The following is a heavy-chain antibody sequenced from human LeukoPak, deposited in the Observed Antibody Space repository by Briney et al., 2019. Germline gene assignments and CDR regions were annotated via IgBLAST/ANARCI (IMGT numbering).Heavy chain of an antibody. CDR3: ARVRLPIYFQH. D-gene: IGHD3-16*01. CDR1: GFTFSSYA. Sequence: PGGSLRLSCAASGFTFSSYAMNWVRQAPGKGLEWVSTISGSGGSTYNADSVKGRFTISRDNSKNTLYLQMNSLRAEDTAVYYCARVRLPIYFQHWGQGTLVTVSS. V-gene: IGHV3-23*01. J-gene: IGHJ1*01. CDR2: ISGSGGST.